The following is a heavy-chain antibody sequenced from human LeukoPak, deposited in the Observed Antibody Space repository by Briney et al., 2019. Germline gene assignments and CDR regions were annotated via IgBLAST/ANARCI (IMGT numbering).Heavy chain of an antibody. CDR3: AXNYXDSSGYGN. D-gene: IGHD3-22*01. Sequence: GASVTVSCKASGYTFTGYYMHWVRQAPGQGLEWMGWINPNTGGTNYAQKFQGRVTMTRDTSIKTAYMELSSLRSEDTAVYYCAXNYXDSSGYGNWGQGTLVTVSS. CDR2: INPNTGGT. J-gene: IGHJ4*02. V-gene: IGHV1-2*02. CDR1: GYTFTGYY.